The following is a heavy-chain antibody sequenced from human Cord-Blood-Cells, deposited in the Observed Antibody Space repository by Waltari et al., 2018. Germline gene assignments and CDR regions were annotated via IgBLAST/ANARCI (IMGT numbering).Heavy chain of an antibody. CDR2: SNPNRGGT. J-gene: IGHJ4*02. V-gene: IGHV1-2*02. CDR3: ARYSSSGYFDY. CDR1: GYTFTGYY. Sequence: QVQLVQSGAEVKKPGASVKVSCKASGYTFTGYYMHWVRQAPGQGLEWMGWSNPNRGGTDYAQKLQGRVTMTRDTSISTAYMKLSRLRSDDTAVYYCARYSSSGYFDYWGQGTLVTVSS. D-gene: IGHD6-6*01.